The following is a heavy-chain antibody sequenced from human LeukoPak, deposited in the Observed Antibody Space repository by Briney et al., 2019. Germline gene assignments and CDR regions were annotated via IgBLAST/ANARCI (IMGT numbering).Heavy chain of an antibody. Sequence: GGSLRLSCAASRFTFSTYWMHWVRQAPGKGLAWVSRISADGSSTTYADSVKGRFTVSRDNAKNTLYLQMNSLRAEDTALYYCARDGDDYNYFDWWGQGALVTVSS. CDR3: ARDGDDYNYFDW. D-gene: IGHD5-24*01. V-gene: IGHV3-74*01. CDR2: ISADGSST. J-gene: IGHJ4*02. CDR1: RFTFSTYW.